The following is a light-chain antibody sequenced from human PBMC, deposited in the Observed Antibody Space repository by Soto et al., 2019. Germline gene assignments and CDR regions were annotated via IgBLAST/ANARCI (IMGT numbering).Light chain of an antibody. CDR3: QQSYNTPDT. Sequence: DIQMTQSPSSLSASVGDRVTITCRASQSISTYLNWYQQKPGKAPKLLIYAASSLQSGVPSRFSGSGSGTDFTLTISSLQPEDFATYYCQQSYNTPDTFGQGTKLEI. J-gene: IGKJ2*01. V-gene: IGKV1-39*01. CDR2: AAS. CDR1: QSISTY.